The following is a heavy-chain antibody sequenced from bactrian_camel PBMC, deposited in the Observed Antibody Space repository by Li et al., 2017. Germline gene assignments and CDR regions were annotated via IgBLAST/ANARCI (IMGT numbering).Heavy chain of an antibody. CDR1: GYTYSSNC. Sequence: HVQLVESGGGLVQPGGSLRLSCAASGYTYSSNCMGWFRQAPGKEREGVAAVDSHGRTTYADSVKGRFTMSRDNAKNMLYLQMNDLKPEDSAMYICAAGYGNASPTYWGQGTQVTVS. D-gene: IGHD2*01. J-gene: IGHJ4*01. V-gene: IGHV3S53*01. CDR2: VDSHGRT. CDR3: AAGYGNASPTY.